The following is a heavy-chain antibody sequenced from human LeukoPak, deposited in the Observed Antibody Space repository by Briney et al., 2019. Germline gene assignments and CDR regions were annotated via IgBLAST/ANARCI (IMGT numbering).Heavy chain of an antibody. Sequence: ASVKVSCKASGYTFTSYGISWVRQAPAQGLEWMGWISAYNGNTNYAQKLQGRVTMTTDTAKSTAYMDLSGLRSEDTAVYYCAREAVTIFGVVRTQTTKLPHRFDPWGQGTLVTVSS. CDR2: ISAYNGNT. J-gene: IGHJ5*02. D-gene: IGHD3-3*01. CDR1: GYTFTSYG. CDR3: AREAVTIFGVVRTQTTKLPHRFDP. V-gene: IGHV1-18*01.